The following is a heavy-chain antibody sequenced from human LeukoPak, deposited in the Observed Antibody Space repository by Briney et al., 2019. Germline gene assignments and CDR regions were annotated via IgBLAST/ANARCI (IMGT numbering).Heavy chain of an antibody. D-gene: IGHD6-19*01. CDR3: ARGTKQWLVPRGYYYGMDV. CDR1: GYTFTNYD. J-gene: IGHJ6*02. V-gene: IGHV1-8*03. CDR2: MNPNSGNT. Sequence: GASVKVSCKASGYTFTNYDINWVRQATGQGLEWMGWMNPNSGNTGYAQKFQGRVTITRNTSISTAYMELSSLRSEDTAVYYCARGTKQWLVPRGYYYGMDVWGQGTTVTVSS.